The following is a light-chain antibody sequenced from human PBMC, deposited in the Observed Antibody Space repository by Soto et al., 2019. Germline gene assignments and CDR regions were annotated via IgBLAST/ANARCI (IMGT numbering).Light chain of an antibody. V-gene: IGKV1-27*01. J-gene: IGKJ3*01. CDR3: QKYCCVPV. CDR2: AAS. Sequence: DIQMTQSPTSLSASVGDRVTITCRASQGIRNLVAWYQQKPGKAPKLLIYAASTLQSGVPSRFSGCGSGSPLTLTIHSLQPGGVASFSCQKYCCVPVFGPRTKAEI. CDR1: QGIRNL.